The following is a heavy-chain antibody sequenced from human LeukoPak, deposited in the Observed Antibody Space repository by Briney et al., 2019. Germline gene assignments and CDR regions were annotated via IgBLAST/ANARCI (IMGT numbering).Heavy chain of an antibody. Sequence: PGGSLRLSCAASGFNFSSYWMSWVRQAPGKGLEWVANIKQDGSEKYYVDSVKGRFTISRDNAKNSLYLQMNSLRAEDTAVYYCARVHWNYVYMDVWGKGTTVTVSS. CDR2: IKQDGSEK. CDR1: GFNFSSYW. J-gene: IGHJ6*03. D-gene: IGHD1-7*01. CDR3: ARVHWNYVYMDV. V-gene: IGHV3-7*01.